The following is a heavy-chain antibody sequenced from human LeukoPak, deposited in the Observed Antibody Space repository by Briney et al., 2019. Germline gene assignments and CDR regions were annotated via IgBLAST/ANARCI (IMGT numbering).Heavy chain of an antibody. D-gene: IGHD3-10*01. CDR2: IYYSGST. J-gene: IGHJ4*02. Sequence: SETLSLTCTVSGGSISSYYWSWIRQPPGKGLEWIGYIYYSGSTNYNPSLKSRVTISVDTSKNQFSLKLSSVTAADTAVYYCARDRSLDYWGQGTLVTVSS. CDR1: GGSISSYY. V-gene: IGHV4-59*01. CDR3: ARDRSLDY.